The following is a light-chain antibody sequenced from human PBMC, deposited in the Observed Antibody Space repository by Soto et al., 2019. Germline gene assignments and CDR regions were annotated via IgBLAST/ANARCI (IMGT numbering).Light chain of an antibody. CDR2: EVT. Sequence: QAVVTQPASVSGSPGQSITISCSATSSDVGGYNYVSWYQQHPGKAPKLMIYEVTNRPSGLSNRFSGSKSGNTASLTISGLQAEDEADYYCTSYTSSSSWVFGGGTKVTVL. J-gene: IGLJ3*02. CDR3: TSYTSSSSWV. CDR1: SSDVGGYNY. V-gene: IGLV2-14*01.